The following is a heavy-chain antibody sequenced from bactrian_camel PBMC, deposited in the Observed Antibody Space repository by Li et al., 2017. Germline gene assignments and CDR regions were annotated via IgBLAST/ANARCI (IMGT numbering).Heavy chain of an antibody. D-gene: IGHD1*01. CDR3: AAATYWSVPFALPEGAYQY. CDR1: GYIC. CDR2: MYTGTLGGDTT. V-gene: IGHV3S54*01. Sequence: HVQLVESGGGSVQAGGSLTLSCAASGYICMGRFRQVPGKKREAVAAMYTGTLGGDTTYYDDSVKGRFSISQDNVVNILYLQMNSLKPEDTAMYYCAAATYWSVPFALPEGAYQYWGQGTQVTVS. J-gene: IGHJ4*01.